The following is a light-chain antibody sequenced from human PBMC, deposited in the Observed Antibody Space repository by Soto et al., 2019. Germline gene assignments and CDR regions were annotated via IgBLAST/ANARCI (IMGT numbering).Light chain of an antibody. CDR2: DAT. CDR3: QQYNRLIT. CDR1: QTIDSW. Sequence: DIQMTQSPSMLSASVGDRVTITCRASQTIDSWVAWYQQKPGKAPKLLVYDATSLESGVSSRFSGSGYGTEFTLSINNLQPDDFATYYCQQYNRLITFGQGTRLEIK. J-gene: IGKJ5*01. V-gene: IGKV1-5*01.